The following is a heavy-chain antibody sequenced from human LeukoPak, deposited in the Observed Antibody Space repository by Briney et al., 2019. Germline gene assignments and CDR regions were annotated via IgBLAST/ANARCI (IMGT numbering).Heavy chain of an antibody. CDR1: GFTFSSYW. V-gene: IGHV3-7*01. D-gene: IGHD2-21*01. Sequence: PGGSLRLSCAASGFTFSSYWMSWVRQAPGKGLEWVANIKQDGSEKYYVDSVKGRFTISRDNAKNSLYLQMNSLRAEDTAVYYCAREGILVYCGGNGYAIYGMDVWGQGTTVTLPS. J-gene: IGHJ6*02. CDR3: AREGILVYCGGNGYAIYGMDV. CDR2: IKQDGSEK.